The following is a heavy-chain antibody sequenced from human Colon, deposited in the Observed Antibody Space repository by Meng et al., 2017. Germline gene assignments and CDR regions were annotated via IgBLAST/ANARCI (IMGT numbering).Heavy chain of an antibody. CDR1: GGSISSYY. CDR2: IYDSGST. CDR3: ARGPNGGYCSGGSCYRFDY. V-gene: IGHV4-59*01. Sequence: SETLSLTCTVSGGSISSYYWSWIRQPPGKGLEWIGYIYDSGSTNYNSSLKSRVTISVDTSKNQFSLRVSSVTAADTAVYYCARGPNGGYCSGGSCYRFDYWGRGTLVTVSS. J-gene: IGHJ4*02. D-gene: IGHD2-15*01.